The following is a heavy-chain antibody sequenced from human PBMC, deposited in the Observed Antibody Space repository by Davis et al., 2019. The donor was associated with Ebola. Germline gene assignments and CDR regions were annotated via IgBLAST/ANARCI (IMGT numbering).Heavy chain of an antibody. J-gene: IGHJ3*02. Sequence: PSETLSLTCTVSGGSISSGGYYWSWIRQHPGKGLEWIGYIYYSGSTYYNPSLKSRVTISVDTSKNQFSLKLSSVTAADTAVYYCARERITMILVANRGAFDIWGQGTMVTVSS. V-gene: IGHV4-31*03. CDR3: ARERITMILVANRGAFDI. CDR2: IYYSGST. D-gene: IGHD3-22*01. CDR1: GGSISSGGYY.